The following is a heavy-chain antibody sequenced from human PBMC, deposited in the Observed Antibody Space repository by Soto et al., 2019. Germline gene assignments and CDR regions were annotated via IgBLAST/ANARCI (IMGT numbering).Heavy chain of an antibody. D-gene: IGHD4-17*01. CDR1: GFTFSSYA. J-gene: IGHJ4*02. V-gene: IGHV3-23*01. Sequence: HPGGSLRLSCAASGFTFSSYAMSWVRQAPGKGLEWVSAISGSGGSTYYAESVKGRFAISRDNSKNTLYLQMNSLRAEDTAVYYCAKADYGDYLDYWGQGTLVTVSS. CDR3: AKADYGDYLDY. CDR2: ISGSGGST.